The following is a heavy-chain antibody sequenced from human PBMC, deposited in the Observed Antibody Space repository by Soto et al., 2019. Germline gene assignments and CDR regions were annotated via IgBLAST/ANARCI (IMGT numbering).Heavy chain of an antibody. CDR3: AKDPLYYWSGYYQVPAYYFDY. D-gene: IGHD3-3*01. CDR2: ISGSGGST. V-gene: IGHV3-23*01. CDR1: GFTFSSYA. Sequence: GGSLRLSCAASGFTFSSYAMSWVRQAPGKGLEWVSAISGSGGSTYYADSVKGRFTISRDNSKNTLYLQMNSLRAEDTAVYYGAKDPLYYWSGYYQVPAYYFDYWGQGTLVTVSS. J-gene: IGHJ4*02.